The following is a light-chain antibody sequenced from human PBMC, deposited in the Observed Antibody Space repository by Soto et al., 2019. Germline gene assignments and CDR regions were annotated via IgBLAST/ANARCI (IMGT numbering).Light chain of an antibody. CDR2: KVS. CDR3: QQANSFPRT. Sequence: DIQMTQSPSSVSASVGDRVTITCRASQGISNWLAWYQQKPGKAPKLLIYKVSSLESGVPSRFTGSGSWTNFTLTLRSPQPEDFSTYYWQQANSFPRTFGGGTKVQIK. CDR1: QGISNW. J-gene: IGKJ4*01. V-gene: IGKV1-12*01.